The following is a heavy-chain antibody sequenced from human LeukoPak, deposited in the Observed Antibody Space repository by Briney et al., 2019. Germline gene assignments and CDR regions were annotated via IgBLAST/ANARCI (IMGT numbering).Heavy chain of an antibody. J-gene: IGHJ4*02. CDR2: INHSGTT. V-gene: IGHV4-34*01. CDR1: GGSFSGYY. Sequence: SETLSLTCAVYGGSFSGYYWTWIRQPPGKGLEWIGEINHSGTTNYNSSLKSRVTISVDTSKNQFSLKLSSVTAADTAVYYCARDSRSYYASSGYYGTFDYWGQGTLVTVSS. CDR3: ARDSRSYYASSGYYGTFDY. D-gene: IGHD3-22*01.